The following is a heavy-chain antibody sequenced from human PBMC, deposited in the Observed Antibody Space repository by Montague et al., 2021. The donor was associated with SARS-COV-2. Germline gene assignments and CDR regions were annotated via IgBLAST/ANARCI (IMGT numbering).Heavy chain of an antibody. CDR2: IYYSGST. V-gene: IGHV4-31*03. D-gene: IGHD2/OR15-2a*01. J-gene: IGHJ4*02. CDR1: GSSINSGPYY. Sequence: TLSLTCTVSGSSINSGPYYWSWIRQHPGKALEWIGYIYYSGSTNYNPSLKSRVSISVDMSQSQFSLKLSSVTAADTAVYYCAREDYSTFYGNFDYWGQGILVTVSS. CDR3: AREDYSTFYGNFDY.